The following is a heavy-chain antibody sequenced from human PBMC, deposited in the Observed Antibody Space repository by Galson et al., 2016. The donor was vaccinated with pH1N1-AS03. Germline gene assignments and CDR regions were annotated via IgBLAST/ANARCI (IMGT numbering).Heavy chain of an antibody. V-gene: IGHV6-1*01. D-gene: IGHD3-10*01. CDR2: TFYWSQWSN. J-gene: IGHJ4*02. CDR1: GDSVSGSRGVA. Sequence: CAISGDSVSGSRGVAWNWIRQSPSRGLEWLGRTFYWSQWSNDYAESVKSRITIDPDTSNNQFSLHLNSVTPEETAIYFCARGKNSGFDYWGQGTPVTVTS. CDR3: ARGKNSGFDY.